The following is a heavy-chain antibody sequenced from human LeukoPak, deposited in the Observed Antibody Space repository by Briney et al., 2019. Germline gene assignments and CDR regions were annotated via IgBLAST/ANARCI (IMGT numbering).Heavy chain of an antibody. V-gene: IGHV3-23*01. J-gene: IGHJ4*02. CDR2: ISSTGGTT. CDR1: GITFSSYG. D-gene: IGHD6-6*01. Sequence: GGTLRLSCAASGITFSSYGMSWVRQAPGKGLEWVSSISSTGGTTYYADSVKGRFTISRDNSKNTPYLQMNSLRAEDTAVYYCAGVPQQLGIVDYWGQGTLVTVSS. CDR3: AGVPQQLGIVDY.